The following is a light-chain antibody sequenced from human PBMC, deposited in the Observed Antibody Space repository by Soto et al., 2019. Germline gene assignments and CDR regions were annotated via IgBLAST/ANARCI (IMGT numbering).Light chain of an antibody. J-gene: IGKJ5*01. CDR2: GAS. Sequence: EIVMTQSPATLSVSPGERATLSGRASQSVSSNLAWYQQKPGQAPRLLIYGASTRATGIPARFSGSGSGTEFTLNISSLQSEDFAVYYCQQYNNWLITFGQGTRLEIK. CDR1: QSVSSN. CDR3: QQYNNWLIT. V-gene: IGKV3-15*01.